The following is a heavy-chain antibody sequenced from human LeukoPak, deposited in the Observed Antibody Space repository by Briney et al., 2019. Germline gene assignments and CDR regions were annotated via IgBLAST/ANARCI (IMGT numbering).Heavy chain of an antibody. CDR2: IWYDGSNK. Sequence: GGSLRLSCAASGFTFSSYGMHWVRQAPGKGLEWGAVIWYDGSNKYYADSVKGRFTISRDNSKNTLYLQMNSLRAEDTAVYYCARDGRRDGYNLKYWGQGTLVTVSS. CDR3: ARDGRRDGYNLKY. D-gene: IGHD5-24*01. J-gene: IGHJ4*02. CDR1: GFTFSSYG. V-gene: IGHV3-33*01.